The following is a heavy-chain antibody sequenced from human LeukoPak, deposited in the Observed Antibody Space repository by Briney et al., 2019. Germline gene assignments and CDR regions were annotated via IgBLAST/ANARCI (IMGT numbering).Heavy chain of an antibody. CDR2: IKQDGSEK. V-gene: IGHV3-7*01. Sequence: GGFLRLSCAASGFTFSSYWMSWVRQAPGKGLEWVANIKQDGSEKYYVDSVKGRFTISRDNAKNSLYLQMNSLRAEDTAVYYCARGDPAGIAVPEYDYWGQGTLVTVSS. CDR1: GFTFSSYW. D-gene: IGHD6-19*01. J-gene: IGHJ4*02. CDR3: ARGDPAGIAVPEYDY.